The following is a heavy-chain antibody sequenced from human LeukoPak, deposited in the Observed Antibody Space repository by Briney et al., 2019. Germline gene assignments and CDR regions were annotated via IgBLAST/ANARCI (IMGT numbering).Heavy chain of an antibody. CDR2: INHRGST. J-gene: IGHJ4*02. Sequence: SETLSLTCAVYGGSFSVYYWTWIRQPPGKGLEWIGEINHRGSTNYNPSLKGRVTISVDTSENQFSLKLPSVTAADTAVYYCARRDASSGWCLDSWGQGTLVTVSS. CDR1: GGSFSVYY. D-gene: IGHD6-19*01. CDR3: ARRDASSGWCLDS. V-gene: IGHV4-34*01.